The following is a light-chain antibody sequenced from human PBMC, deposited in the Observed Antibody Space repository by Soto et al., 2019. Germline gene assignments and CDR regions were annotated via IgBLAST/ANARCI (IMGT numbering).Light chain of an antibody. CDR3: QQLNSHPRT. CDR2: AAS. V-gene: IGKV1-9*01. Sequence: DIQLTQSPSFLSASVGDRVTITCRASQGISSYLAWYQQKPGKAPKLLIYAASTLVSGVPSRFSGSGSGTEFTLTISSLQPEDFATYYCQQLNSHPRTFGPGTKVDIK. CDR1: QGISSY. J-gene: IGKJ3*01.